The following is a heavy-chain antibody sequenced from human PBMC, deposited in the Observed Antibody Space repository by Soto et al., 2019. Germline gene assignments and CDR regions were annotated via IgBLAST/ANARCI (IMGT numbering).Heavy chain of an antibody. Sequence: SETLSLTCTVSGGSISSGDYYWSWIRQPPGKGLEWIGYIYYSGSTYYNPSLRSRVTISVDTSKNQFSLKLSSVTAADTAVYYSASDWVAAPAPGAFAIWGQGTMATVS. D-gene: IGHD6-13*01. CDR2: IYYSGST. J-gene: IGHJ3*02. CDR3: ASDWVAAPAPGAFAI. V-gene: IGHV4-30-4*01. CDR1: GGSISSGDYY.